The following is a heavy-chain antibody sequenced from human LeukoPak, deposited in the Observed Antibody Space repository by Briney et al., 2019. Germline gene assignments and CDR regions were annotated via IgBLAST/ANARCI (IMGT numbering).Heavy chain of an antibody. D-gene: IGHD1-1*01. CDR1: GCTFSNYD. V-gene: IGHV1-8*03. CDR2: VNPNFGKT. Sequence: ASVKVSCKASGCTFSNYDIDWVRQATGQGLEWMGGVNPNFGKTDYAQKFQGRVTITRNSSTSTAYMELSSLRSEDTAVYYCARGLSHYSGSWNFPRDGFDPWGQGTMVTVSS. J-gene: IGHJ3*01. CDR3: ARGLSHYSGSWNFPRDGFDP.